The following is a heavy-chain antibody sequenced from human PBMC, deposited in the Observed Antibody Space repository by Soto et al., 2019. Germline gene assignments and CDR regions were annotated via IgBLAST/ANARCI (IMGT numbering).Heavy chain of an antibody. J-gene: IGHJ6*03. V-gene: IGHV3-33*01. CDR1: GFTFSSYG. CDR2: IWYDGSNK. D-gene: IGHD2-15*01. Sequence: QVQLVESGGGVVQPGRSLRLSCAASGFTFSSYGMHWVRQAPGKGLEWVAVIWYDGSNKYYVDSVKGRFTISRDNSKNTLYLQMNSLRAEDTAVYYCARFVVVVAATNANYMDVWGKGTTVSVSS. CDR3: ARFVVVVAATNANYMDV.